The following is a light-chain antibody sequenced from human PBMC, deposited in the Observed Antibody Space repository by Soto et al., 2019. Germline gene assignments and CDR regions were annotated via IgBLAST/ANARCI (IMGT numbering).Light chain of an antibody. CDR2: EVS. Sequence: QSVLAQPASVSGSPGQSITISCARTSSDIGGYNYVSWYQQHPGKAPKVMIYEVSNRPSGVSNRFSGSKSGNTASLTISGLQAEDEADYYCSSYTSSSTLYVFGSGTKVTVL. V-gene: IGLV2-14*01. CDR1: SSDIGGYNY. CDR3: SSYTSSSTLYV. J-gene: IGLJ1*01.